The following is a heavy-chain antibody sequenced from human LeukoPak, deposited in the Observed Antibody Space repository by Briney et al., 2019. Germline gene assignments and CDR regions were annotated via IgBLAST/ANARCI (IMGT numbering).Heavy chain of an antibody. CDR2: INPNSGGT. CDR3: ARSYCSSTSCYAYDAFDI. J-gene: IGHJ3*02. D-gene: IGHD2-2*01. CDR1: GYTFTDYY. V-gene: IGHV1-2*02. Sequence: GASVKVSCKASGYTFTDYYMHWVRQAPGQGLEWMGWINPNSGGTNSAQKFQGRVTMTRDTSSSTAYMELSRLRSDDTAVYYCARSYCSSTSCYAYDAFDIWGQGTMVTVSS.